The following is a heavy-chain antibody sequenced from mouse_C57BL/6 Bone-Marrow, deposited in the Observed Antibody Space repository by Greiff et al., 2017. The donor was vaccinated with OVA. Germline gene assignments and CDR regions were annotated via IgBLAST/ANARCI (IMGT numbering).Heavy chain of an antibody. J-gene: IGHJ1*03. D-gene: IGHD1-1*01. CDR2: ISSGSSTI. Sequence: VQLKESGGGLVKPGGSLKLSCAASGFTFSDYGMHWVRQAPEKGLEWVAYISSGSSTIYYADTVKGRFTISRDNAKNTLFLQMTSLRSEDTAMYYCARPEGSSYWYFDVWGTGTTVTVSS. V-gene: IGHV5-17*01. CDR1: GFTFSDYG. CDR3: ARPEGSSYWYFDV.